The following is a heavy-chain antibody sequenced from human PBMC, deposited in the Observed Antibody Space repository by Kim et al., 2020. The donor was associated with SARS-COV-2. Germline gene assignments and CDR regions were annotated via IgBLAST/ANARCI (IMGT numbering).Heavy chain of an antibody. D-gene: IGHD4-17*01. V-gene: IGHV3-23*01. CDR3: AKDPYDYGDYRCGAFDY. J-gene: IGHJ4*02. CDR2: ISGSGGST. CDR1: GFTFSSYA. Sequence: GGSLRLSCAASGFTFSSYAMSWVRQAPGKGLEWVSAISGSGGSTYYADSVKGRFTISRDNSKNTLYLQMNSLRAEDTAVYYCAKDPYDYGDYRCGAFDYWGQGTLVTVSS.